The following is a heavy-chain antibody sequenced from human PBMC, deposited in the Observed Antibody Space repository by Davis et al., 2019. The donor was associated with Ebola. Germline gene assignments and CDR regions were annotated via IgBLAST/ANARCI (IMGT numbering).Heavy chain of an antibody. Sequence: SETLSLTCTVSGGSVSSGLHYWSWIRQSPGKGPEWIGNIYHSGSTIYNPSLKSRITISIDTSKNQFYLKLSSVTAADTAVYYCAGFLGDILTGYYRDYWGQGTLVTVSS. CDR3: AGFLGDILTGYYRDY. CDR1: GGSVSSGLHY. V-gene: IGHV4-61*01. CDR2: IYHSGST. D-gene: IGHD3-9*01. J-gene: IGHJ4*02.